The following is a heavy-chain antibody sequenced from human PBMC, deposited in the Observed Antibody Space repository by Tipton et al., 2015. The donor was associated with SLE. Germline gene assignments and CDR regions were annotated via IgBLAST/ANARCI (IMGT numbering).Heavy chain of an antibody. D-gene: IGHD6-6*01. CDR2: IYHSGST. J-gene: IGHJ6*02. CDR3: AGGGAVAARLYYGDGMDV. CDR1: GGSISSGGYS. V-gene: IGHV4-30-2*01. Sequence: TLSLTCAVSGGSISSGGYSWSWIRQPPGKGLEWIGYIYHSGSTYYNPSLKSRVTISVDRSKNQFSLKLSSVTATDTAVYYCAGGGAVAARLYYGDGMDVWGQGTSVTVSS.